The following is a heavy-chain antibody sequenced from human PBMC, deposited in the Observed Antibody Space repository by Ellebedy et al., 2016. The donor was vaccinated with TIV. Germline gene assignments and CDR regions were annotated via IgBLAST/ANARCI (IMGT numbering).Heavy chain of an antibody. Sequence: SETLSLTCTVSGGSISSYYWSWIRQPPGKGLEWIGEINHSGSTNYNPSLKSRVTISVDTSKNQFSLKLSSVTAADTAVYYCVGQPLLDAFDIWGQGTMVTVSS. CDR1: GGSISSYY. J-gene: IGHJ3*02. CDR3: VGQPLLDAFDI. V-gene: IGHV4-59*01. CDR2: INHSGST.